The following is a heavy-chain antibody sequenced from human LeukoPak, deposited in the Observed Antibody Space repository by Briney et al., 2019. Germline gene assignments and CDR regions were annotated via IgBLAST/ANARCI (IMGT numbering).Heavy chain of an antibody. CDR1: GFTFSSYG. CDR2: IRYDGSNK. V-gene: IGHV3-30*02. Sequence: GGSLRLSCAASGFTFSSYGMHWVRQAPGKGLEWVAFIRYDGSNKYYADSVKGRFTISRDNSKNTLYLQMNSLRAEDTAVYYCAKDVHFASDAFDIWGQGTMVTVSS. J-gene: IGHJ3*02. D-gene: IGHD3-3*02. CDR3: AKDVHFASDAFDI.